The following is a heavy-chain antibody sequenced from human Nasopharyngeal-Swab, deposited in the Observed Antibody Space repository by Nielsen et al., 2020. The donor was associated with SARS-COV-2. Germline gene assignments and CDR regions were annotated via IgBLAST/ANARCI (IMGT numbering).Heavy chain of an antibody. Sequence: WIRQPPGKALEWVSGISWNSGSIGYADSVKGRFTISRDNAKNSLYLQMNSLRAEDTALYYCAKGAVFDIWGQGTMVTVSS. CDR2: ISWNSGSI. J-gene: IGHJ3*02. CDR3: AKGAVFDI. V-gene: IGHV3-9*01.